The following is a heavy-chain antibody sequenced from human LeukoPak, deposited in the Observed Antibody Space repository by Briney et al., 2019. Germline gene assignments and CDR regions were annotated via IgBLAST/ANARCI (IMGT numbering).Heavy chain of an antibody. CDR2: IRYDGSNK. CDR3: AKDWDDFWDYYYMDV. CDR1: GFTFSSYG. J-gene: IGHJ6*03. Sequence: QSGGSLRLSRAASGFTFSSYGMHWVRQAPGKGLEWVAFIRYDGSNKYYADSVKGRFTISRDNSKNTLYLQMNSLRAEDTAVYYCAKDWDDFWDYYYMDVWGKGTTVTVSS. D-gene: IGHD3-3*01. V-gene: IGHV3-30*02.